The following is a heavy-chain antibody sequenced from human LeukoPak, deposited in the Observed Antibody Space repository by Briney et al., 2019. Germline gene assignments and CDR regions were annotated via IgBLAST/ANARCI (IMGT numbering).Heavy chain of an antibody. V-gene: IGHV1-69*05. CDR1: GGTFSSYA. Sequence: GASVKVSCKASGGTFSSYAISWVRQAPGQGLEWMGRIIPIFGTANYAQKFQGRVTITTDESTSTAHMELSSLRSEDTAVYYCARERVDPGDIVVVVAATRAFDIWGQGTMVTVSS. CDR2: IIPIFGTA. D-gene: IGHD2-15*01. CDR3: ARERVDPGDIVVVVAATRAFDI. J-gene: IGHJ3*02.